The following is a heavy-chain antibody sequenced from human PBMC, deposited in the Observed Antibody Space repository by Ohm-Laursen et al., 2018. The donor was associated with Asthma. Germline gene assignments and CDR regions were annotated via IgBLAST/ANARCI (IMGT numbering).Heavy chain of an antibody. CDR1: GYTFSRYS. D-gene: IGHD4-17*01. CDR3: AKEITTVNFYYGMDV. J-gene: IGHJ6*02. V-gene: IGHV3-21*04. Sequence: GSLRLSCAASGYTFSRYSIHWVRQVPGKGLEWVASISTASTFIYYADSVRGRFTTSRDNAKNSVYLQMNSLRAEDTAVYYCAKEITTVNFYYGMDVWGQGTTVTVSS. CDR2: ISTASTFI.